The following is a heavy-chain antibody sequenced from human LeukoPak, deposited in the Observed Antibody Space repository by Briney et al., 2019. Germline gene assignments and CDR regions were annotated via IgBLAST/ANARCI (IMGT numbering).Heavy chain of an antibody. Sequence: SVKVSCKASGGTFSSYAISWVRQAPGQGLEWMGRIIPILGIANYAQKLQGRVTITADKSTSTAYMELSSLRSEDTAVYYCARDGGGRYCSSTSCYAPHWFDPWGQGTLVTVSS. CDR3: ARDGGGRYCSSTSCYAPHWFDP. D-gene: IGHD2-2*01. V-gene: IGHV1-69*04. J-gene: IGHJ5*02. CDR1: GGTFSSYA. CDR2: IIPILGIA.